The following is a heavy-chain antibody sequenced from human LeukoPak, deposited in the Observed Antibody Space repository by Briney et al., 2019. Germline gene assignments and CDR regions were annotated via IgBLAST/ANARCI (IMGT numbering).Heavy chain of an antibody. V-gene: IGHV3-23*01. CDR1: GFTFSSYA. Sequence: PGGSLRLSCAASGFTFSSYAMSWVRQAPGKGLEWVSAISGSGGSTYYADSVKGRFTISRDNSKNTLYLQMNSLRAEDTAVYYCAKDLPSWYYDFWSGYYLDPWGQGTLVTVSS. CDR2: ISGSGGST. CDR3: AKDLPSWYYDFWSGYYLDP. J-gene: IGHJ5*02. D-gene: IGHD3-3*01.